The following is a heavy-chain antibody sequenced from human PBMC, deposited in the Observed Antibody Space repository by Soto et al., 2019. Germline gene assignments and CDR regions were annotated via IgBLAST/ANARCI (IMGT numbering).Heavy chain of an antibody. CDR3: ARGMTTVTTFDY. D-gene: IGHD4-17*01. V-gene: IGHV4-30-2*01. J-gene: IGHJ4*02. Sequence: SEALSHSNAVSGGSISSGGYSFSWFRQPPGKGLEWIGYIYHSGSTYYNPSLKSRVTISVDRSKNQFSLKLSSVTAADTAVYYCARGMTTVTTFDYWGQGTLVTVS. CDR1: GGSISSGGYS. CDR2: IYHSGST.